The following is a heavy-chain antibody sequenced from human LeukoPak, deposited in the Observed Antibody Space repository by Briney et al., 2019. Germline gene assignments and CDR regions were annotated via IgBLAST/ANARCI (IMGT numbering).Heavy chain of an antibody. CDR1: GFTFDDYA. V-gene: IGHV3-9*01. CDR3: AKIAAAVVY. CDR2: ISWNSGSI. D-gene: IGHD6-25*01. Sequence: PGRPLGLSCAASGFTFDDYAMHWVRQAPGKGLEWVSGISWNSGSIGYADSVKGRFTISRDNAKNSLYLQMNSLRAEDTALYYCAKIAAAVVYWGQGTLVTVSS. J-gene: IGHJ4*02.